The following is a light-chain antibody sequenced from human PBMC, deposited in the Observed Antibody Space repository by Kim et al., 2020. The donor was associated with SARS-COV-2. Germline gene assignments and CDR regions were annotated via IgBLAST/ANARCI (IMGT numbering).Light chain of an antibody. Sequence: IVLTQSPGTLSLSPGERATLSCRASQSLGSNFLAWYHQKPGQPPRLLIYGASSRATGVPERFSGSGSGTDFTLTISRLEPEDFAVYYCQQYYSSPLTFGGGTKVDIK. J-gene: IGKJ4*01. CDR1: QSLGSNF. CDR2: GAS. V-gene: IGKV3-20*01. CDR3: QQYYSSPLT.